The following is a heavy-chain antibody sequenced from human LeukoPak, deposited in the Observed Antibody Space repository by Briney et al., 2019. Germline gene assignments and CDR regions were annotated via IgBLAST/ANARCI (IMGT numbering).Heavy chain of an antibody. Sequence: PGGSLRLSRAASGFTFSTYWMHWVRQPPGNGLVLVSPIKIDGTSTSYADSVKCRFTISRDNAKNTVYLQMNSLRAEDTAVYYCARVGSSGWYEDYWGQGTLVTVSS. V-gene: IGHV3-74*01. CDR3: ARVGSSGWYEDY. CDR1: GFTFSTYW. CDR2: IKIDGTST. J-gene: IGHJ4*02. D-gene: IGHD6-19*01.